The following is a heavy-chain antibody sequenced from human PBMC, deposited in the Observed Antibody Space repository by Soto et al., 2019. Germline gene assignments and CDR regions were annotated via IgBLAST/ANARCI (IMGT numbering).Heavy chain of an antibody. D-gene: IGHD1-26*01. V-gene: IGHV4-59*01. CDR1: GGSISSYY. J-gene: IGHJ4*02. CDR2: IYYSGST. Sequence: SETLSLTCTVSGGSISSYYWSWIRQPPGKGLEWIGYIYYSGSTNYNPSLKSRVTISVDTSKNQFSLKLSSGTASDTAVYYCARDLSVGATTKGYFDYWGQGTLVTVSS. CDR3: ARDLSVGATTKGYFDY.